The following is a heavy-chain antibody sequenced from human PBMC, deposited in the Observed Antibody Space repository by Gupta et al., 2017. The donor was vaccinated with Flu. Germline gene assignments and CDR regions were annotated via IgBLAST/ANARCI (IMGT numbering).Heavy chain of an antibody. CDR3: AKIKGGNTWYSSWCEA. Sequence: GKGLEWVAAVSGSGDRRVDADSVKGRFTISRDKSKNTLYLEMTSLKIEDSAIYYWAKIKGGNTWYSSWCEAWGQGTLGTVSS. D-gene: IGHD6-13*01. J-gene: IGHJ1*01. CDR2: VSGSGDRR. V-gene: IGHV3-23*01.